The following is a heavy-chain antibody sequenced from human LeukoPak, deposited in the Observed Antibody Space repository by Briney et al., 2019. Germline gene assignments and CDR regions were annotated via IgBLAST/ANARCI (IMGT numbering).Heavy chain of an antibody. CDR2: ISYDGSNK. CDR1: GFTFSSYA. D-gene: IGHD6-13*01. Sequence: GGSLRLSCAASGFTFSSYAMHWVRQAPGKGLEWVAVISYDGSNKYYADSVKGRFTISRDNSKNTLYLQMNSLRAEDTAVYYCARYIAAAGYNWFDPWGQGTLVTVSS. V-gene: IGHV3-30*04. CDR3: ARYIAAAGYNWFDP. J-gene: IGHJ5*02.